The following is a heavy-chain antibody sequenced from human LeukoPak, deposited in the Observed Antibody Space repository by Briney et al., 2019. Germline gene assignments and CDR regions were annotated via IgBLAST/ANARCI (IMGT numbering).Heavy chain of an antibody. CDR2: IYYSGST. Sequence: SETLSLTCTVSGGSISSYYWSWIRQPPGKGLEWIGYIYYSGSTYYNPSLKSRVTISVDTSKNQFSLKLSSVTAADTAVYYCARAPTKYQLLPDYWGQGTLVTVSS. V-gene: IGHV4-59*08. D-gene: IGHD2-2*01. CDR1: GGSISSYY. J-gene: IGHJ4*02. CDR3: ARAPTKYQLLPDY.